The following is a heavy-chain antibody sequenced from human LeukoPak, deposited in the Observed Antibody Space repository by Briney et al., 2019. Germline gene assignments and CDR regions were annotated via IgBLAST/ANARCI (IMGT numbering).Heavy chain of an antibody. D-gene: IGHD2-2*01. CDR3: ARTKYCSSTSCYPIGYYYYGMDV. V-gene: IGHV3-66*01. Sequence: GGSLRLSCAASGFTVSSNYMSWVRQAPGKGRECVSVIYSGGSTYYADSVKGRFTISRDNSKNTLYLQMNSLRAEDTAVYYCARTKYCSSTSCYPIGYYYYGMDVWGQGTTVTVSS. CDR2: IYSGGST. CDR1: GFTVSSNY. J-gene: IGHJ6*02.